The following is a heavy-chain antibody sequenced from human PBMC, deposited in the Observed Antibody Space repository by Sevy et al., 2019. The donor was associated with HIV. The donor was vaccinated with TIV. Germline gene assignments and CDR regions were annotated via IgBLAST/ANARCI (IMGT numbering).Heavy chain of an antibody. J-gene: IGHJ4*02. V-gene: IGHV1-2*02. CDR1: GYTFTDYY. CDR3: ARVAHGRPLWPPFDY. Sequence: ASVKVSCKASGYTFTDYYIHWVRQAPGQGLEWMGWINPTSGGTNYAQKFQDRVTMTRDTAITTAYMEVNRLRSDDTAVYYCARVAHGRPLWPPFDYWGQGALVTVSS. D-gene: IGHD1-26*01. CDR2: INPTSGGT.